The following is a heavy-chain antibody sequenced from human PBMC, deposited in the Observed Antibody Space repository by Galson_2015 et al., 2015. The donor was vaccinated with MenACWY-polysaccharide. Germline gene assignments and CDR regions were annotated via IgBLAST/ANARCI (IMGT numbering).Heavy chain of an antibody. Sequence: SLRLSCAASGFSFSSYGMHWVRQAPGKGLEWVAVIAYDGSNKYYADSVKGRFTISRDNSKNTLYLQMNSLRAEDTAVYYCAKDLNRYCSGGSCDNVDYWGQGTRVTVSS. J-gene: IGHJ4*02. CDR2: IAYDGSNK. D-gene: IGHD2-15*01. CDR1: GFSFSSYG. CDR3: AKDLNRYCSGGSCDNVDY. V-gene: IGHV3-30*18.